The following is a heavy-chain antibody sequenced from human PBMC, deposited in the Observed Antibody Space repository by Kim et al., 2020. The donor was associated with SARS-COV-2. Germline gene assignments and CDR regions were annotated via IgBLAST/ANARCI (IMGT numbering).Heavy chain of an antibody. J-gene: IGHJ3*02. Sequence: SETLSLTCTVSGGSISSYYWSWIRQPPGKGLEWIGYIYYSGSTNYNPSLKSRVTISVDTSKNQFSLKLSSVTAADTAVYYCARGFGDYYDSSGYYMSRAFDIWGQGTMVTVSS. CDR2: IYYSGST. D-gene: IGHD3-22*01. CDR3: ARGFGDYYDSSGYYMSRAFDI. V-gene: IGHV4-59*13. CDR1: GGSISSYY.